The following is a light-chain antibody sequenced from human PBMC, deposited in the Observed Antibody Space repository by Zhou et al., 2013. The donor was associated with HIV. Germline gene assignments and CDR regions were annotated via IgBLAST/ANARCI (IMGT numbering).Light chain of an antibody. J-gene: IGKJ2*04. CDR2: AAS. CDR3: QQSYSKSCS. V-gene: IGKV1-39*01. CDR1: QDISNY. Sequence: DIQMTQSPSSLSASIGDRVTITCQASQDISNYLNWYQQKPGKAPKLLIYAASSLQSGVPSRFSGSGSGTEFTLTINSLQPEDFATYYCQQSYSKSCSFGQGTKLEI.